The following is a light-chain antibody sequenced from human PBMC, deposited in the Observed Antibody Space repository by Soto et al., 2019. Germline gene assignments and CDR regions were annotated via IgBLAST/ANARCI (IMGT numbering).Light chain of an antibody. V-gene: IGLV2-23*01. CDR1: SSDVGAYNL. CDR2: EGS. CDR3: CSYDSSLSGSV. Sequence: QSVLTQPASVSGSPEQSITISCTGTSSDVGAYNLVSWYQQHPGKAPKLIIYEGSKRPSGISHRFSGSKSDNTASLTISGLRAEDEAHYHCCSYDSSLSGSVFGTGTKATVL. J-gene: IGLJ1*01.